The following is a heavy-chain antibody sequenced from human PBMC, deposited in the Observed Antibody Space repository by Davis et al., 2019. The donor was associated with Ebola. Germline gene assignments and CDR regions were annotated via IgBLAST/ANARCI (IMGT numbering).Heavy chain of an antibody. CDR1: GYTFTSYD. Sequence: SVKVSCKASGYTFTSYDINWVRQATGQGLEWMGWMNPNSGGTNYAQKFQGRVTMTRDTSISTAYMELSRLRSDDTAVYYCARVGGWYSGADYWGQGTLVTVSS. J-gene: IGHJ4*02. CDR2: MNPNSGGT. CDR3: ARVGGWYSGADY. D-gene: IGHD6-19*01. V-gene: IGHV1-2*02.